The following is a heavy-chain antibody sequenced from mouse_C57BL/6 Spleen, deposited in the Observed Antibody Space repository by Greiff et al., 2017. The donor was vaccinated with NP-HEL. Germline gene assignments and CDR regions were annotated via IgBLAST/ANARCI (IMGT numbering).Heavy chain of an antibody. Sequence: VKLVESGPGLVAPSQSLSITCTVSGFSLTSYGVDWVRQSPGKGLEWLGVIWGVGSTNYNSALNSRLSISKDNSKSQVFLKMNSLQTHDTAVYYCASGGYDYDGVAYWGQGTLVTVSA. CDR1: GFSLTSYG. V-gene: IGHV2-6*01. D-gene: IGHD2-4*01. CDR3: ASGGYDYDGVAY. CDR2: IWGVGST. J-gene: IGHJ3*01.